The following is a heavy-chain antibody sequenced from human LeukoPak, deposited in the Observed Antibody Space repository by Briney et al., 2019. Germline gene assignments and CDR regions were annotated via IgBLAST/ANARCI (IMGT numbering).Heavy chain of an antibody. V-gene: IGHV3-48*04. CDR2: ISSSSGTI. Sequence: PGGSLRLSCAASGFTFSTYSMKWVRQAPGKGLEWVSYISSSSGTIYYADSVKGRFTISRDNAKNSLYLQMNSLRAEDTALYYCARGIDYWGQGTLVTVSS. CDR3: ARGIDY. J-gene: IGHJ4*02. CDR1: GFTFSTYS.